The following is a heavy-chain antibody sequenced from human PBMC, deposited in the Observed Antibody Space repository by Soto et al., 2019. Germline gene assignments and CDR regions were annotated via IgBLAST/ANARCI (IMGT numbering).Heavy chain of an antibody. CDR1: GGSISSSNW. Sequence: PETLSLTCAVSGGSISSSNWWSWVRQPPGKGLEWIGEIYHSGSTNYNPSLKSRVTISVDKSKNQFSLKLSSVTAADTAVYYCARDRDILTGYDAFDIWGQGTMVTVSS. J-gene: IGHJ3*02. V-gene: IGHV4-4*03. CDR2: IYHSGST. D-gene: IGHD3-9*01. CDR3: ARDRDILTGYDAFDI.